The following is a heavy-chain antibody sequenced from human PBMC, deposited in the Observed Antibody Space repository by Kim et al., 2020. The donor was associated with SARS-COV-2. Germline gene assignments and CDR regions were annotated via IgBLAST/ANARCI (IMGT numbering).Heavy chain of an antibody. D-gene: IGHD4-17*01. CDR2: ISWNSGSI. CDR3: AATTVTGGGGY. CDR1: GFTFDDYA. Sequence: GGSLRLSCAASGFTFDDYAMHWVRQAPGKGLEWVSGISWNSGSIGYADSVKGRFTISRDNAKNSLYLQMNSLRAEDTALYYCAATTVTGGGGYWGQGTLVTVSS. J-gene: IGHJ4*02. V-gene: IGHV3-9*01.